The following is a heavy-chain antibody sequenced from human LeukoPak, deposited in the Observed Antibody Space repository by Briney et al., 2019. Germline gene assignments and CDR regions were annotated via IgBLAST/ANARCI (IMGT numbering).Heavy chain of an antibody. V-gene: IGHV3-33*01. CDR2: IWYDGSNK. CDR3: ASNHGGRDDHGGNSGGWFDP. Sequence: GGSLRLSCAASGFTFSSYGMHWVRQAPGKGLEWVAVIWYDGSNKYYADSVKGRFTISRDNSKNTLYLQMNSLRAEDTAVYYCASNHGGRDDHGGNSGGWFDPWGQGTLVTVSS. J-gene: IGHJ5*02. CDR1: GFTFSSYG. D-gene: IGHD4-23*01.